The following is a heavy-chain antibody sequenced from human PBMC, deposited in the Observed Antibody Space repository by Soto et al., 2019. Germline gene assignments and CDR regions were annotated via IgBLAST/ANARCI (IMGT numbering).Heavy chain of an antibody. Sequence: EVQLLESGGGLVQPGGSLRLSCAASGFTFSSYAMSWVRQAPGKGLEWVSAISGSGGSTYYADSVKGRFTISRDNSKNTLYLQMNSLRAEDTAVYYCAKDSPYYGSGSFISQKINWFDPWGQGTLVTVSS. J-gene: IGHJ5*02. CDR2: ISGSGGST. CDR3: AKDSPYYGSGSFISQKINWFDP. CDR1: GFTFSSYA. D-gene: IGHD3-10*01. V-gene: IGHV3-23*01.